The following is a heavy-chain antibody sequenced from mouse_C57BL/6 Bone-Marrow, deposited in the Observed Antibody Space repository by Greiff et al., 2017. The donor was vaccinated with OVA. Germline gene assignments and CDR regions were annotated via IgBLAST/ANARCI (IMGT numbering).Heavy chain of an antibody. CDR3: ARGSTGTPLTDY. D-gene: IGHD4-1*01. J-gene: IGHJ2*01. CDR1: GYTFTSYW. CDR2: IDPSDSYT. V-gene: IGHV1-69*01. Sequence: QVQLQQPGAELVMPGASVKLSCKASGYTFTSYWMHWVKQRPGQGLEWIGEIDPSDSYTNYNQKFKGQSTLTVDKSSSTAYMQLSSLTSEDSAVYYCARGSTGTPLTDYWGQGTTLTVSS.